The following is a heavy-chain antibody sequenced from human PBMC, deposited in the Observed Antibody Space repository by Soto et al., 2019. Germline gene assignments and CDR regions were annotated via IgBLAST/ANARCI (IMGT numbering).Heavy chain of an antibody. D-gene: IGHD6-13*01. CDR3: ARILPIEAAGAPYGFDP. CDR1: GLTFSNYW. V-gene: IGHV3-7*03. CDR2: INQDGSQK. Sequence: EVQLVESGGGWVQPGGSLRLSCAASGLTFSNYWMTWVRQAPGKGLEWVANINQDGSQKYYVDSVKGRFTISRDNAKNSLYLEMNSLRADDTAVYSCARILPIEAAGAPYGFDPWGQGTLVTVSS. J-gene: IGHJ5*02.